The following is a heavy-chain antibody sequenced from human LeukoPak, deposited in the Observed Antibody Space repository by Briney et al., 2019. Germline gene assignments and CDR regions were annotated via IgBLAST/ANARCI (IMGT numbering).Heavy chain of an antibody. Sequence: PGGSLRLSCETSGFTTGLTFSTSYMTWVRQAPGMGLEWVAEIGPDGSGPVYVDSVKGRFTISRDNAKNSLYLQMNSLRVEETAVYYSARDSSWRQFDYWGLGTLVTVSS. CDR3: ARDSSWRQFDY. V-gene: IGHV3-7*01. CDR2: IGPDGSGP. J-gene: IGHJ4*02. CDR1: GFTTGLTFSTSY.